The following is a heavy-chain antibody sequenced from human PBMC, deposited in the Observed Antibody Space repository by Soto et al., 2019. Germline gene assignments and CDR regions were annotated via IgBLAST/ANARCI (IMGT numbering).Heavy chain of an antibody. CDR3: ARAPVLRYFDWSQIDY. V-gene: IGHV4-31*03. D-gene: IGHD3-9*01. CDR2: IYYSGST. Sequence: TLSLTCTVSGGSISSGGYYWSWIRQHPGKGLEWIGYIYYSGSTYYNPSLKSRVTISVDTSKNQFSLRLSSVTAADTAVYYCARAPVLRYFDWSQIDYWGQGTLVTVSS. J-gene: IGHJ4*02. CDR1: GGSISSGGYY.